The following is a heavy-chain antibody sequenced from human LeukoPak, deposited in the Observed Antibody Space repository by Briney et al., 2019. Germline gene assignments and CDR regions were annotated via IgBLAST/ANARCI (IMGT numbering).Heavy chain of an antibody. CDR3: ARRAGEYSHPYDY. CDR2: IYSGGNT. J-gene: IGHJ4*02. Sequence: GGSLRLSCTVSGFTVSSNSMSWVRQAPGKGLEWVSFIYSGGNTNYSDSVKGRFTISRDNSKNTLYLQMNRLRAEDTAVYYCARRAGEYSHPYDYWGQGTLVTVSS. D-gene: IGHD2/OR15-2a*01. V-gene: IGHV3-53*01. CDR1: GFTVSSNS.